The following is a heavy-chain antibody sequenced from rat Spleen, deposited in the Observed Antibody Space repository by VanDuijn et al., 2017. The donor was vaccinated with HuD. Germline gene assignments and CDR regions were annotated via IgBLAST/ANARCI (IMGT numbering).Heavy chain of an antibody. D-gene: IGHD5-1*01. CDR1: GFTFDDYG. CDR2: INWGGSST. CDR3: IKILGNWFAY. Sequence: EVQLVESGGGLVQPGRSLQLSCAASGFTFDDYGMAWVRQAPKNGLEWVASINWGGSSTYYPDYVKGRFTISRDNAKNALYLQMNNLRSEDTAIYYCIKILGNWFAYWGQGTLVTVSS. J-gene: IGHJ3*01. V-gene: IGHV5-7*01.